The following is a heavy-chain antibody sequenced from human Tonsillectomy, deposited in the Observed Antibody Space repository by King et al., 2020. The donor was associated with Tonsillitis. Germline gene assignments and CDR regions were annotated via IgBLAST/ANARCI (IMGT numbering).Heavy chain of an antibody. J-gene: IGHJ3*02. Sequence: VQLVESGGGLVQPGGSLRLSCAASGFTLSNFWMHWVRQVPGKGLVWVSRISSDESSTDYADSVKGRFTISRDNAKNTLFLQMNSLRVEDTAVYYCASLPRNYYDGEEAFDIWGQGTMVTVSS. CDR3: ASLPRNYYDGEEAFDI. CDR1: GFTLSNFW. CDR2: ISSDESST. D-gene: IGHD3-22*01. V-gene: IGHV3-74*01.